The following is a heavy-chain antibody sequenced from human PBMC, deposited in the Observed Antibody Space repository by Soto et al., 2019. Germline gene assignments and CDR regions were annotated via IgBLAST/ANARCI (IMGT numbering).Heavy chain of an antibody. CDR3: ARDDYYGSGSYFGPYED. D-gene: IGHD3-10*01. CDR1: GGTFSSYA. V-gene: IGHV1-69*12. CDR2: IIPIFGTA. Sequence: QVQLVQSGAEVKKPGSSVKVSCKASGGTFSSYAISWVRQAPGQGLEWMGGIIPIFGTANYAQKFQGRVTITADESTSTAYMELSSLRSEDTAVYDCARDDYYGSGSYFGPYEDWGQGTLVTVSS. J-gene: IGHJ4*02.